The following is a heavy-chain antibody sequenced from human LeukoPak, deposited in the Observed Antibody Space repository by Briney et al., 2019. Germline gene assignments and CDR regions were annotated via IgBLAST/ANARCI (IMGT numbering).Heavy chain of an antibody. Sequence: KPSETLSLTCAVYGGSFSGYYWSWIRQPPGKGLEWVGEINHSGSTNYNPSLKSRVTISVDTSKYQFSLKLSSVTAADTAVYYCARARGYSSGWPYWGQGTLVTVSS. CDR2: INHSGST. CDR3: ARARGYSSGWPY. CDR1: GGSFSGYY. D-gene: IGHD6-19*01. J-gene: IGHJ4*02. V-gene: IGHV4-34*01.